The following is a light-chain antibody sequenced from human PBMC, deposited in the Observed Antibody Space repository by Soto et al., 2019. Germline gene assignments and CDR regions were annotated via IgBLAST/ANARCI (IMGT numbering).Light chain of an antibody. CDR2: GAS. CDR1: QGVSSTY. Sequence: ELVLTQSPGTLSLSPGERATLSCRASQGVSSTYLAWYQQKPGQAPRLLIFGASNRATGSPDRFSAGGSGTDFVLTFSRLETEGFAVYYCQQYCSSPPFTFGPVPKVDI. CDR3: QQYCSSPPFT. J-gene: IGKJ3*01. V-gene: IGKV3-20*01.